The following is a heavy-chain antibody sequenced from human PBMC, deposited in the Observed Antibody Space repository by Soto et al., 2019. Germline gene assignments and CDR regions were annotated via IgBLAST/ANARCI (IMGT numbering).Heavy chain of an antibody. D-gene: IGHD1-26*01. Sequence: PGESLKISCKGSGYGFTSYWISWVRQMPGKGLEWMGRIDPSDSYTNYSPSFQGHVTISADKSISTAYLQWSSLKASDTAMYYCASLSGVGPNFRDGTFDIWGQGTMVTVSS. V-gene: IGHV5-10-1*01. CDR3: ASLSGVGPNFRDGTFDI. CDR2: IDPSDSYT. CDR1: GYGFTSYW. J-gene: IGHJ3*02.